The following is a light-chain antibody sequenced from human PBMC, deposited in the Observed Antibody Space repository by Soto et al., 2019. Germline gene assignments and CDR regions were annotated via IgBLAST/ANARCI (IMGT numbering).Light chain of an antibody. CDR2: SNI. CDR3: QSYYRSLSGNYV. CDR1: SSNIGAGYD. J-gene: IGLJ1*01. V-gene: IGLV1-40*01. Sequence: QSVLTQPPSVSGAPGQRVTISCTGTSSNIGAGYDVHWYQHLPGTAPKLIIYSNINRPSGVPDRFSGSKSGTSASLAITGLQAEDEADYYCQSYYRSLSGNYVFGTGTKLTVL.